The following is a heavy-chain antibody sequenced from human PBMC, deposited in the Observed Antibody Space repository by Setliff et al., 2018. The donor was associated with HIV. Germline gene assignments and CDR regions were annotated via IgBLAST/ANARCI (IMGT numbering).Heavy chain of an antibody. Sequence: SETLSLTCTVSGVSISTSGYFWGWIRQSPGKGLEWIGTMYYSGNTYYSPSLRSRVTISVHTSKNQFSLNLSSLTAADTAVYYCARQSRITMVRGVYGAGDYYMDVWGKGTTVTVSS. CDR3: ARQSRITMVRGVYGAGDYYMDV. D-gene: IGHD3-10*01. CDR2: MYYSGNT. J-gene: IGHJ6*03. CDR1: GVSISTSGYF. V-gene: IGHV4-39*01.